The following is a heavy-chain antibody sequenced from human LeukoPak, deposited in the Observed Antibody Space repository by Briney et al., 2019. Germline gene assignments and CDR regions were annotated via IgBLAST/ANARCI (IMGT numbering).Heavy chain of an antibody. V-gene: IGHV5-51*01. CDR3: ARQDTGYDILTGFPYYYGMDV. J-gene: IGHJ6*02. CDR1: GYSFTSYW. CDR2: IYPGDSDT. Sequence: GESLKISCKGSGYSFTSYWIGRVRPIPGKGLEWMGIIYPGDSDTRYSPSFQGQVTISADKSISTAYLQWSSLKASDTAMYYCARQDTGYDILTGFPYYYGMDVWGQGTTVTVSS. D-gene: IGHD3-9*01.